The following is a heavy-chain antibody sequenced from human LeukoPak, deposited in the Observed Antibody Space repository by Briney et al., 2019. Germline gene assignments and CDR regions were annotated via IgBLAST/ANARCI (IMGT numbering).Heavy chain of an antibody. D-gene: IGHD3-22*01. CDR3: ARDYYDSSGYYSDAFDI. V-gene: IGHV1-46*01. CDR1: GYTFTSYY. Sequence: ASVKVSCKASGYTFTSYYMHWVRQAPGQGLEWTGIINPSGGSTSYAQKFQGRVTMTRDTSTSTVYMELSSLRSEDTAVYYCARDYYDSSGYYSDAFDIWGQGTMVTVSS. CDR2: INPSGGST. J-gene: IGHJ3*02.